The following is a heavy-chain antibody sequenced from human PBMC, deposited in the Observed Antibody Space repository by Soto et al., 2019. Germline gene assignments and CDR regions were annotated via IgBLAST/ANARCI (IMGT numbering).Heavy chain of an antibody. CDR1: GYTFTNHA. CDR3: ARNILGGTTDY. J-gene: IGHJ4*02. V-gene: IGHV1-3*05. CDR2: INAGKGDT. D-gene: IGHD1-7*01. Sequence: QVQLVQSGAEEKKPGASVKISCKASGYTFTNHAIHWVRQAPGQCLEWMGWINAGKGDTKYPQRFQGRVTITRDTSASTAYMELSSLRSEDTAVYYCARNILGGTTDYWGPGTLVTVSS.